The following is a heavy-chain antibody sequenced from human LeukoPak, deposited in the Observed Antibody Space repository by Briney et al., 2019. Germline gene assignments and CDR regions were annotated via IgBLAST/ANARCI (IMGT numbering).Heavy chain of an antibody. CDR2: ISGDGGST. Sequence: GGSLRLSCAASGFTFDDYAMHWVRQAPGKGLEWVSLISGDGGSTYYADSVKGRFTISRDNSKNSLYLQMNSLRTEDTALYYCAKVLDCYDSSGYFIDYWGQGTLVTVSS. CDR1: GFTFDDYA. V-gene: IGHV3-43*02. J-gene: IGHJ4*02. D-gene: IGHD3-22*01. CDR3: AKVLDCYDSSGYFIDY.